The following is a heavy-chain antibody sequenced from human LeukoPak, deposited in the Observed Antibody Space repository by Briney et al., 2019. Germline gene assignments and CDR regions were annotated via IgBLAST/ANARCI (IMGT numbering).Heavy chain of an antibody. Sequence: SSETLSLTCTVSGYSISSGYYWGWIRQPPGKGLEWIGSIYHSGSTYYNPSLKSRVTISVDTSKNQFSLKLSSVTAADTAVYYCARDHRTRPYSSSPWFDPWGQGTLVTVSS. J-gene: IGHJ5*02. V-gene: IGHV4-38-2*02. CDR2: IYHSGST. CDR1: GYSISSGYY. CDR3: ARDHRTRPYSSSPWFDP. D-gene: IGHD6-6*01.